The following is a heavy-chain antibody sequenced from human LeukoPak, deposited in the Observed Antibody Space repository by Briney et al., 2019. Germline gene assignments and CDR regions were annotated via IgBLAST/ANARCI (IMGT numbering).Heavy chain of an antibody. J-gene: IGHJ4*02. CDR1: GGAFSSYA. V-gene: IGHV1-69*13. Sequence: ASVKVSCKASGGAFSSYAISWVRQAPGQGLEWMGGIIPIFGTANYAQKFQGRVTITADESTSTAYMELSSLRSEDTAVYYCARDYCSSTSCLFVYWGQGTLVTVSS. CDR2: IIPIFGTA. D-gene: IGHD2-2*01. CDR3: ARDYCSSTSCLFVY.